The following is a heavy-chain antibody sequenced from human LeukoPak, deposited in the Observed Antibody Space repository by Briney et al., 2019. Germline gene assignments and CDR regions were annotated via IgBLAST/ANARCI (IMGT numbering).Heavy chain of an antibody. CDR2: ISAYNGNT. CDR1: GYTFTSYG. V-gene: IGHV1-18*01. J-gene: IGHJ6*03. Sequence: ASVKVSCKASGYTFTSYGISWVRQAPGQGLEWMGWISAYNGNTNYAQKLQGRVTMTTDTSTSTAYMELRSLRSDDTAVYYCARGALMRDFWSGYRTYYMDVWGKGTTVTVSS. CDR3: ARGALMRDFWSGYRTYYMDV. D-gene: IGHD3-3*01.